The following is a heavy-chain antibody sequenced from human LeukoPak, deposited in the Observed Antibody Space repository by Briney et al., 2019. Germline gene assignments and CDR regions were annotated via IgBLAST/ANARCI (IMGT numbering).Heavy chain of an antibody. CDR1: GGSISSGTYY. CDR3: ARVRLVAFDI. CDR2: IYTSGST. V-gene: IGHV4-61*02. D-gene: IGHD6-19*01. J-gene: IGHJ3*02. Sequence: SQTLSLTCTVSGGSISSGTYYWTWIRQPAGKGLEWIGRIYTSGSTNYNPSLKSRVTISVDTSKNQFSLKLSSVTAADTAVYYCARVRLVAFDIWGQGTMVTVSS.